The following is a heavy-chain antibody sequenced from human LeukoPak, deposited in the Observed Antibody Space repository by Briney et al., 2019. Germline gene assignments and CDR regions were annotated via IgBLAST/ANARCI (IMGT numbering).Heavy chain of an antibody. CDR3: AKDRREYSSSTTLDY. J-gene: IGHJ4*02. CDR2: ISGSGGST. V-gene: IGHV3-23*01. D-gene: IGHD6-6*01. Sequence: GGSLRLSCAASGFTFSSYAMSWVRQAPGKGLEWVSAISGSGGSTYYADSVKGRFTISRDNSKNTLYLQMNSLRAEDTAVYYCAKDRREYSSSTTLDYWGQGTLVTVSS. CDR1: GFTFSSYA.